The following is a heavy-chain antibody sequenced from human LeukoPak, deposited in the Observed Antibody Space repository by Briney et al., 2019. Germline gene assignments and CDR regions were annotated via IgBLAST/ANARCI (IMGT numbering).Heavy chain of an antibody. Sequence: GGSLRLSCAASAFTFSSYGMHWVRQAPGKGLEWVAYIQYDRTNEQYAHSVKGRFRISRDNSNNILYLQMNSLRAEDTAVYYCAKDQRFWGQGTLVTVSS. CDR2: IQYDRTNE. V-gene: IGHV3-30*02. J-gene: IGHJ4*02. CDR1: AFTFSSYG. D-gene: IGHD4-17*01. CDR3: AKDQRF.